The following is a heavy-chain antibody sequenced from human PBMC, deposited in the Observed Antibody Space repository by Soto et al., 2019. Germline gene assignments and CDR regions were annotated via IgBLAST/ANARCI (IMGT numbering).Heavy chain of an antibody. CDR1: GFSLNTKRMC. Sequence: SRPALVKDARTLGKACTSSGFSLNTKRMCVRWIRQPPRKALEWLALIDWDDDKYYSTSLKTRLTISKDTSKNQVVLTMTNMDPVDTATYYCALMSGGVDTDMGNYYFHYWGNGTLVTV. CDR2: IDWDDDK. J-gene: IGHJ4*01. V-gene: IGHV2-70*01. CDR3: ALMSGGVDTDMGNYYFHY. D-gene: IGHD5-18*01.